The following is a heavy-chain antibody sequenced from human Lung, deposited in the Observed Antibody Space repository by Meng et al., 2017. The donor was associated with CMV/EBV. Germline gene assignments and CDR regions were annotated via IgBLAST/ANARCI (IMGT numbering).Heavy chain of an antibody. CDR2: IKGDGSHT. Sequence: GGSXRLXCTASGLTFSDYWMHWVRQTPGKGLLWVSRIKGDGSHTIYGDSVKGRFTISRDNAKNTLYLQMNTLRVEDTTVYYCVRDGHSWNFDYWGQGSLVTVSS. J-gene: IGHJ4*02. V-gene: IGHV3-74*01. CDR3: VRDGHSWNFDY. D-gene: IGHD6-13*01. CDR1: GLTFSDYW.